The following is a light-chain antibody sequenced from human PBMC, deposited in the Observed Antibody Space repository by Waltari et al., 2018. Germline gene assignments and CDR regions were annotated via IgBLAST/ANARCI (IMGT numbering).Light chain of an antibody. Sequence: SELTQGPDVSVALGQTVKITCQGDSLRTSYASWYQVKPGQAPVLVLFGKEKRPSGIPDRSSGYTSGTTSFLTITEAQAEDEADYYCHSRKGSDNQVVFGGGTKLTVL. CDR3: HSRKGSDNQVV. CDR2: GKE. V-gene: IGLV3-19*01. CDR1: SLRTSY. J-gene: IGLJ3*02.